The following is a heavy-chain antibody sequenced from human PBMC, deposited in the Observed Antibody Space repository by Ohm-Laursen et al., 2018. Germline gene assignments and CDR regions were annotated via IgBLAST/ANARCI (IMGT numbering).Heavy chain of an antibody. CDR1: GYTFTGYY. Sequence: SVKVSCKASGYTFTGYYMHWVRQAPGQGLEWMGWINPNSGGTNYAQKFQGRVTMTRDTSISTAYMELSRLRSDDTAVYYCARVRDYYDSSGYVDYWGQGTLVTVSS. CDR3: ARVRDYYDSSGYVDY. J-gene: IGHJ4*02. CDR2: INPNSGGT. D-gene: IGHD3-22*01. V-gene: IGHV1-2*02.